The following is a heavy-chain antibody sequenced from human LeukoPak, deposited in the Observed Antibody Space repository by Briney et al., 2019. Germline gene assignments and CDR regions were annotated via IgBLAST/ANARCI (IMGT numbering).Heavy chain of an antibody. D-gene: IGHD5-24*01. CDR3: ARAPDGYYFDY. CDR1: GFTFSSYR. CDR2: ISSGSSTI. J-gene: IGHJ4*02. Sequence: GGSLRLSCAASGFTFSSYRMNWIRQAPGKGLEWVSYISSGSSTIYYADSVKGRFTISRDNSKNTLYLQMNSLRAEDTAVYYCARAPDGYYFDYWGQGTLVTVSS. V-gene: IGHV3-48*01.